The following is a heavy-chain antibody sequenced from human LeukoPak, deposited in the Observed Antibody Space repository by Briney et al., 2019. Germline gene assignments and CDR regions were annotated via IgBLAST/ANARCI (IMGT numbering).Heavy chain of an antibody. V-gene: IGHV3-64D*06. J-gene: IGHJ3*02. CDR2: INSDGGTS. CDR3: VMTMVVFGGLIRTDAFDI. Sequence: GGSLRLSCSASGFSFNNYAVHWVRQAPGKGLEYVSGINSDGGTSHYADSAKGRFTISRDNSKNALYLQLSSLRPEDTALYYCVMTMVVFGGLIRTDAFDIWGQGTMVTVSS. CDR1: GFSFNNYA. D-gene: IGHD4/OR15-4a*01.